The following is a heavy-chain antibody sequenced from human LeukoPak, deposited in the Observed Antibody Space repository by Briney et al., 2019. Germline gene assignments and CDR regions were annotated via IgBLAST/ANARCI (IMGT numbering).Heavy chain of an antibody. J-gene: IGHJ4*02. CDR2: IDGRSVDT. Sequence: GGSLRLSCAASGFIFSTYTMTWVRQAPGKGLECVSTIDGRSVDTYYADSVKGRFTISRDNSRNTVYLQMNSLRAEDTAVYYCAKDRAGTPWADWGQGTLVTVSS. V-gene: IGHV3-23*01. CDR1: GFIFSTYT. CDR3: AKDRAGTPWAD. D-gene: IGHD1-1*01.